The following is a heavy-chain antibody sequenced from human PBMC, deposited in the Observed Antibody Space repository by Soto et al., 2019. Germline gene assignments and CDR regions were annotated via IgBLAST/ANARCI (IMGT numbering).Heavy chain of an antibody. J-gene: IGHJ5*02. Sequence: GEPQRDSWKGAGYSFTSYGIGWVRKMHGKGLEWMGRIGPGDSYTNYSPSFQGHVTISADKSISTAYLQWSSLKASDTAVYYCARDPHEYWTSSWFDPWGQGTLVTVSS. V-gene: IGHV5-10-1*01. CDR2: IGPGDSYT. CDR3: ARDPHEYWTSSWFDP. CDR1: GYSFTSYG. D-gene: IGHD3-3*01.